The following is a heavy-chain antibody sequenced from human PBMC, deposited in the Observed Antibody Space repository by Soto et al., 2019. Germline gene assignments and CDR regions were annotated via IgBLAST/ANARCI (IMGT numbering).Heavy chain of an antibody. CDR3: AKGHTSENGHYSYYGMDV. V-gene: IGHV3-7*03. CDR2: IKQDGSET. J-gene: IGHJ6*02. Sequence: EVQLVESGGGLVQPGGSLRLSCAASGFTFSTYWMSWVRRAPGKGLEWVANIKQDGSETYYVDSVNGRFTVSRDNAKNSVYLQVSGLRADDTAVYYCAKGHTSENGHYSYYGMDVWGQGTTVTVS. CDR1: GFTFSTYW. D-gene: IGHD2-2*01.